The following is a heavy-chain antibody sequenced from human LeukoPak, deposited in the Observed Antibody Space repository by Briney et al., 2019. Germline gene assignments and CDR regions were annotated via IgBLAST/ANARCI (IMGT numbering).Heavy chain of an antibody. Sequence: SETLSLTCTVSGGSISSYYWSWIRQPAGKGLEWIGRIYTSGSTNYNPSLKSRVTISVDTSKNQFSLKLSSVTAADTAVYYCARQTMVRRWFDPWGQGTLATVSS. CDR1: GGSISSYY. J-gene: IGHJ5*02. CDR2: IYTSGST. V-gene: IGHV4-4*07. CDR3: ARQTMVRRWFDP. D-gene: IGHD3-10*01.